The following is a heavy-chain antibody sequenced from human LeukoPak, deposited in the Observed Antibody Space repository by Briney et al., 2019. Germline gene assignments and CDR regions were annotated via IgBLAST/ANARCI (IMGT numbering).Heavy chain of an antibody. CDR2: INSDGSST. Sequence: QSGGSLRLSCAASGFTSSSYWMHWVRQAPVKGLVWVSRINSDGSSTSYADSVKGRFTISRDNAKNTLYLQMNSLRAEDTAVYYCARDGYKFYYYYGMDVWGQGTTVTVSS. V-gene: IGHV3-74*01. J-gene: IGHJ6*02. D-gene: IGHD5-12*01. CDR1: GFTSSSYW. CDR3: ARDGYKFYYYYGMDV.